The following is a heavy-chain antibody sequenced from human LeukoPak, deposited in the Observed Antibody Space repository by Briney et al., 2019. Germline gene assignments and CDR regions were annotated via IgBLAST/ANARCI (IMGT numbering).Heavy chain of an antibody. D-gene: IGHD6-6*01. Sequence: ASVKVSCKLSVSTLTEFSIHWVRQAHGKGLELLGGLDPEDGETILSQKFQDRVGLTADTSTSTAYMDMSRLRSEDTAVYFCVRGRTGSIATAGRYWGRGTLVTVSS. CDR2: LDPEDGET. CDR3: VRGRTGSIATAGRY. J-gene: IGHJ4*02. V-gene: IGHV1-24*01. CDR1: VSTLTEFS.